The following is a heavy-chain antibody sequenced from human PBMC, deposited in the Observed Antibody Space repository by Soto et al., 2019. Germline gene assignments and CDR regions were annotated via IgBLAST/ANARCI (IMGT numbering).Heavy chain of an antibody. CDR3: AIEKVGATSLHVFDI. D-gene: IGHD1-26*01. V-gene: IGHV3-23*01. J-gene: IGHJ3*02. Sequence: GGSLRLSCAASGFTFRNYAMSWVRQVPGKGLEWVSCIIRGGVNVFYADSVKGRFTISRDNSKNSLYLQMNSLRAEDTAVYYCAIEKVGATSLHVFDIWGEGTMVTVSS. CDR1: GFTFRNYA. CDR2: IIRGGVNV.